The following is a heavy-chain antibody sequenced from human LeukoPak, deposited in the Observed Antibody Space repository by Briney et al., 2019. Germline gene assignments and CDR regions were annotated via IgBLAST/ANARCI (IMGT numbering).Heavy chain of an antibody. V-gene: IGHV1-69*04. CDR2: IIPILGIT. J-gene: IGHJ4*02. Sequence: SSGKVSCKASGGTFSSYAISWVRQAPGQGLEWMGRIIPILGITNYAQKFQGRVTITADKSTSTAYMELSSLRSEDTAVYYCASREYDSSNYYLYYFDYWGQGTLVTVSS. CDR1: GGTFSSYA. D-gene: IGHD3-22*01. CDR3: ASREYDSSNYYLYYFDY.